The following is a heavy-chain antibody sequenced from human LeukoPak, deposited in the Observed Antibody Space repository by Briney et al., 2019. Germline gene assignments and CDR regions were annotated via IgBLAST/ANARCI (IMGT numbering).Heavy chain of an antibody. V-gene: IGHV4-4*07. D-gene: IGHD6-6*01. CDR2: IYTSGST. CDR3: ARDLIIAAVVYFDY. Sequence: SETLSLTCTVSGGSISSYYWSWIRQPAGKGLEWIGRIYTSGSTNYNPSLKSRVTMSVDTYKNQFALKLSSVTAADTAVYYCARDLIIAAVVYFDYWGQGTLVTVSS. CDR1: GGSISSYY. J-gene: IGHJ4*02.